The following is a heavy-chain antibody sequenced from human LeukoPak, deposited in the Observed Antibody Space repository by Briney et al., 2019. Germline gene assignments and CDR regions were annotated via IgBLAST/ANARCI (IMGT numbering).Heavy chain of an antibody. Sequence: GRSLRLSCAASGFTFDDYAMHWVRQAPGKGLEWVSGISWNSGSIGYADSVKGRFTISRDNAKNSLYLQMNSLRAEDTALYYCAKAPYGSGSYFFDCWGQGTLVTVSS. D-gene: IGHD3-10*01. J-gene: IGHJ4*02. CDR2: ISWNSGSI. V-gene: IGHV3-9*01. CDR3: AKAPYGSGSYFFDC. CDR1: GFTFDDYA.